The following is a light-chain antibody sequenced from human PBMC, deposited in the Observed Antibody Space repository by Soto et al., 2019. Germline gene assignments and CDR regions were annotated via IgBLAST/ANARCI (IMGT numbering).Light chain of an antibody. CDR3: SSYTSSNTLV. CDR2: GNS. CDR1: TSNIGAGYD. J-gene: IGLJ1*01. V-gene: IGLV1-40*01. Sequence: QSVLTQPPSVSGAPGQRVTFSCTGSTSNIGAGYDVHWYQQLPGTSPKLLIFGNSNRPSGVPDRFSASRSGSSASLAITGLQAEDEADYYCSSYTSSNTLVFGTGTKVTVL.